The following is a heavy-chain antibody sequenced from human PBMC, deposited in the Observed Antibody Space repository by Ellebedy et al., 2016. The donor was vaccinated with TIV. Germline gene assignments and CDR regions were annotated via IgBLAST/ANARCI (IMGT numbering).Heavy chain of an antibody. Sequence: MPSETLSLTCTVSGGSISSSSHYWNWIRQPPGKGLEWIGYFSYSGSTNYNPSLKSRVTISVDTSKSQFSLKLSSVTAADTAVYNCARSHRSGTDYWGQGTLVTVSS. CDR1: GGSISSSSHY. CDR2: FSYSGST. J-gene: IGHJ4*02. D-gene: IGHD6-19*01. CDR3: ARSHRSGTDY. V-gene: IGHV4-61*05.